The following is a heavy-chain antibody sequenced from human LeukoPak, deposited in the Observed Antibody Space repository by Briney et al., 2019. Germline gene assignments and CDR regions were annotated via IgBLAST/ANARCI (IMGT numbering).Heavy chain of an antibody. Sequence: GGSLRLSCAASGFTFSSYSMNWVRQAPGKGLEWVSSISSSSSYIYYADSVKGRFTISGDNAKNSLYLQMNSLRAEDTAVYYCARNSGGRRYYFTEWGQGTLVTVSS. CDR1: GFTFSSYS. CDR3: ARNSGGRRYYFTE. J-gene: IGHJ4*02. CDR2: ISSSSSYI. D-gene: IGHD3-10*01. V-gene: IGHV3-21*01.